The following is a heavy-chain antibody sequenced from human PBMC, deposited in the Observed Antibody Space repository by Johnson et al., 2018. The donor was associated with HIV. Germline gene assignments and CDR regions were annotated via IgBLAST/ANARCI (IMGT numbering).Heavy chain of an antibody. D-gene: IGHD4-17*01. Sequence: QVQLVESGGGLVKPGGSLRLSCAASGFTFNDYYMNWMRQAPGKGLEWVSHISSSGATTYYADSVKGRFTISRDNAKKSLYLQMNSLRVEDTAVYYCARDSTHWGGDYVGYGFDIWGQGTMVIVSS. CDR3: ARDSTHWGGDYVGYGFDI. CDR1: GFTFNDYY. J-gene: IGHJ3*02. CDR2: ISSSGATT. V-gene: IGHV3-11*04.